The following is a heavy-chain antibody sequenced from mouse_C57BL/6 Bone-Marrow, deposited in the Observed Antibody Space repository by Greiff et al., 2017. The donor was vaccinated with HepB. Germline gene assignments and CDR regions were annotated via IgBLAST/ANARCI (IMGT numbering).Heavy chain of an antibody. V-gene: IGHV5-16*01. CDR3: ARGGDYPERDY. D-gene: IGHD2-4*01. CDR2: IKYDGSST. J-gene: IGHJ4*01. CDR1: GFTFRDYY. Sequence: EVQVVESAGGLVQPGSSMKLSCTASGFTFRDYYMALVRQVPEKGLEWVANIKYDGSSTYYLDSLKSRFIIPRDNAKNILYLQMSSLKSEDTATYYCARGGDYPERDYWGQGTSVTVSS.